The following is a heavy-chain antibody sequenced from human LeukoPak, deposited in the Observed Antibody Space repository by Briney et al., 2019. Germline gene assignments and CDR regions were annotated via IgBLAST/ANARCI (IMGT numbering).Heavy chain of an antibody. CDR3: ACLTTADAFDI. CDR1: GGSISSSTYY. CDR2: IYYSGST. D-gene: IGHD3-22*01. Sequence: SETLSLTCTVSGGSISSSTYYWGWIRQPPGKGLEWIGSIYYSGSTYYNPTLKSRVTISVDTSKNQFSLKLTSVTAADTAVYYCACLTTADAFDIWGQGTMVTVSS. J-gene: IGHJ3*02. V-gene: IGHV4-39*07.